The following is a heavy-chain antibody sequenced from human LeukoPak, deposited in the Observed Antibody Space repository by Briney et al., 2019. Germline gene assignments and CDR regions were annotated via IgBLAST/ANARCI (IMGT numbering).Heavy chain of an antibody. D-gene: IGHD4-17*01. CDR3: ARRNYGDYVWSVDG. V-gene: IGHV4-39*07. J-gene: IGHJ4*02. CDR1: GVSISSSSYY. Sequence: SETLSLTCTVSGVSISSSSYYWGWIRQPPGKGLEWIGSIYYSGSTYYNPSLKSRVTISVDTSKNQFSLKLSSVPAAATAVYYCARRNYGDYVWSVDGWGQGTLVTVSS. CDR2: IYYSGST.